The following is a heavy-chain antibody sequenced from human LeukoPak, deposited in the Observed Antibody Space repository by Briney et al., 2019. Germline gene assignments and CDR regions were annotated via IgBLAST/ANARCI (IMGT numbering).Heavy chain of an antibody. CDR1: GCSFTSYW. CDR3: ARRPDGFDI. V-gene: IGHV5-51*01. Sequence: GGALKISFKGSGCSFTSYWIGWVRQMPGKGLEGMGIIFPGDSDTRYSPSFQGQVTISAGKSISTAYLQWSSLKASDTAMYYCARRPDGFDIWGQGTMVTVSS. CDR2: IFPGDSDT. J-gene: IGHJ3*02.